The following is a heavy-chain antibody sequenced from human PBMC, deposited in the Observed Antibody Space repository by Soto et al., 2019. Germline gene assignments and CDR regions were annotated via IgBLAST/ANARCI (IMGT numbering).Heavy chain of an antibody. Sequence: ASVKVSCKASGYTFTSYYMHGVRQAPGQGLEWMGIINPSGGSTSYAQKFQGRVTMTRDTSTSTVYMELSSLRSEDTAVYYCASTVVPAPGGYYYYGMDVWGQGTTVTVSS. CDR3: ASTVVPAPGGYYYYGMDV. D-gene: IGHD2-2*01. J-gene: IGHJ6*02. CDR2: INPSGGST. V-gene: IGHV1-46*01. CDR1: GYTFTSYY.